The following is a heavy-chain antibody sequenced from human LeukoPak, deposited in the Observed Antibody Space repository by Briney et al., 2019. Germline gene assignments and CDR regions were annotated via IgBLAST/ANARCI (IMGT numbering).Heavy chain of an antibody. CDR1: GYTFTSYG. CDR3: ARDPTLWFGEFYYFDY. V-gene: IGHV1-18*01. Sequence: ASVKVSCKASGYTFTSYGISWVRQAPGQGPEWMGWISAYNGNTNYAQKLQGRVTMTTDTSTSTAYMELRSLRSDDTAVYYCARDPTLWFGEFYYFDYWGQGTLVTVSS. J-gene: IGHJ4*02. CDR2: ISAYNGNT. D-gene: IGHD3-10*01.